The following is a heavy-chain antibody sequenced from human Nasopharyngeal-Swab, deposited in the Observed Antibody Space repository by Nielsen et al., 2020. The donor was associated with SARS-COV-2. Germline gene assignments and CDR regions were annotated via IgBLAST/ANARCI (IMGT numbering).Heavy chain of an antibody. CDR1: GGSFSGYS. CDR2: IIHSGST. Sequence: SETLSLTCAVYGGSFSGYSWSWVRQPPGKGLEWIGQIIHSGSTNYNPSLKSRVTISADTSKNQLSLKVNSVTAADTAVYYCARISGWYWLDPWGQGTLVTVSS. V-gene: IGHV4-34*12. CDR3: ARISGWYWLDP. D-gene: IGHD6-19*01. J-gene: IGHJ5*02.